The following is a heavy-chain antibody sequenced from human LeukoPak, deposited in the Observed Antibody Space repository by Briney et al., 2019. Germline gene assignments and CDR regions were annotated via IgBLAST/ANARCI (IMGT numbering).Heavy chain of an antibody. CDR2: IRGDNGNT. J-gene: IGHJ4*02. CDR3: ARVYYYDSSGYGY. CDR1: GYTFSNYG. D-gene: IGHD3-22*01. V-gene: IGHV1-18*01. Sequence: GASVKVSCKASGYTFSNYGISWVRQAPGQGLEWVGWIRGDNGNTNYAQKLQGRVTMTTDTSTSTAYMELRSLRSDDTAVYYCARVYYYDSSGYGYWGQGTLVTVSS.